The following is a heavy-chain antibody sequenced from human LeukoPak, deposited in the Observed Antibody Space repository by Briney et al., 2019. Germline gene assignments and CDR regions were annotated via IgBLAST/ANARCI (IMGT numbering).Heavy chain of an antibody. J-gene: IGHJ4*02. V-gene: IGHV1-3*01. Sequence: ASVKVSCKASGYTFTNYVMHWVRQAPGQRLEWMGWIDAGNGNTKYSQKFQGRVTFTRDTSASTAYMELSSLRSEDTAVYYCARDPSPEQFDFWGQGNLVTVSS. D-gene: IGHD1-14*01. CDR1: GYTFTNYV. CDR3: ARDPSPEQFDF. CDR2: IDAGNGNT.